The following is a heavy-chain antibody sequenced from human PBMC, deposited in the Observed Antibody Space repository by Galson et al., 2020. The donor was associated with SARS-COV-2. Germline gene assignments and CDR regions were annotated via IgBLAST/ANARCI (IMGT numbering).Heavy chain of an antibody. CDR1: GGSISSSGFY. CDR3: VRDRLRWDLPGTGDDY. V-gene: IGHV4-39*07. J-gene: IGHJ4*02. Sequence: SETLSLTCTVSGGSISSSGFYWGWIRQPPGKGLEWIGSIYYSGRTYYNPSLKSRVTISVDTSKNQFSLNVSPVSAADTAVYYCVRDRLRWDLPGTGDDYWGQGTRVTVSS. CDR2: IYYSGRT. D-gene: IGHD1-26*01.